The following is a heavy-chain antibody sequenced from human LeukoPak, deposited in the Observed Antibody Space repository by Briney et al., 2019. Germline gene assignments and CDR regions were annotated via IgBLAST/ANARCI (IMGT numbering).Heavy chain of an antibody. Sequence: GGSLRLSCAASGFTFSDYYMSWIRQAPGKGLEWVSAISGSGGSTYYADSVKGRFTISRDNSKNTLYLQMNSLRAEDTAVYYCAKDSRVRGKVWGQGTLVTVSS. CDR1: GFTFSDYY. V-gene: IGHV3-23*01. J-gene: IGHJ4*02. CDR3: AKDSRVRGKV. CDR2: ISGSGGST. D-gene: IGHD3-10*01.